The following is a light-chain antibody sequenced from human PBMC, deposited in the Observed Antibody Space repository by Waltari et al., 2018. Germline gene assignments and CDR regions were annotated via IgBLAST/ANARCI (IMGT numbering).Light chain of an antibody. V-gene: IGLV2-23*02. J-gene: IGLJ3*02. CDR2: EVI. CDR1: SSDVGFYNI. CDR3: CSYAGRNIWV. Sequence: QSALTQPASVSGPPGQSHTISCTGTSSDVGFYNIVSWYQQHPGKAPELVVYEVISRPSGVSNRFSGSKSGNTASLTISGLQAEDEADYYCCSYAGRNIWVFGGGTKLTVL.